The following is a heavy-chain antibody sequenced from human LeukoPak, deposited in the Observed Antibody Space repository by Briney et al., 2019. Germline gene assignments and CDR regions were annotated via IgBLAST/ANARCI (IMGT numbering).Heavy chain of an antibody. CDR2: INHSGST. CDR1: GGSFSGYY. V-gene: IGHV4-34*01. J-gene: IGHJ4*02. CDR3: ARVGYSYGLDY. D-gene: IGHD5-18*01. Sequence: SETLSLTCAVYGGSFSGYYWSWIRQPPGKGLEWIGEINHSGSTNYNPSLKSRVTISVDTSKNQFSLKLSSVTAADTAVYYCARVGYSYGLDYWGQGILVTVSS.